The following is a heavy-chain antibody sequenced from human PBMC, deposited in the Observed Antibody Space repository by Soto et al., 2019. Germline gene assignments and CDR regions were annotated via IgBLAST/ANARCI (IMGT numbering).Heavy chain of an antibody. V-gene: IGHV3-33*01. CDR2: IWFDGSNK. CDR3: ARGGYCSGGSCYPEANWFDP. D-gene: IGHD2-15*01. CDR1: GFTFSSYG. J-gene: IGHJ5*02. Sequence: QVQLVESGGGVVQPGRSLRLSCAASGFTFSSYGMQWVRQAPGKGLEWVAVIWFDGSNKYYADSVKGRFTISRDNSKNTLYLQMNSLRAEDTAVYYCARGGYCSGGSCYPEANWFDPWGQGTLVTVSS.